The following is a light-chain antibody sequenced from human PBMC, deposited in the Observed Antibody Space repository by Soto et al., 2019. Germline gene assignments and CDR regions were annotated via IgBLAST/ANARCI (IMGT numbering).Light chain of an antibody. CDR3: SSYRSSSTLYG. V-gene: IGLV2-14*03. CDR1: SSDVGGYNY. CDR2: DVS. J-gene: IGLJ1*01. Sequence: QSALTQPASVSGSPGQSITISCTGTSSDVGGYNYVSWYQQLPGKAPKLMIYDVSDRPSGVSNRFSASKSGNTASLTISGLQAEDEADYYCSSYRSSSTLYGFGTGTKLTVL.